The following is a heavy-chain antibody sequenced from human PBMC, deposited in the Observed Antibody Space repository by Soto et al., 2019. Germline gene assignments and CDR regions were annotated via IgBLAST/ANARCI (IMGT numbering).Heavy chain of an antibody. V-gene: IGHV5-51*01. CDR2: IYPGDSDT. Sequence: GESLKISCKGSGYSFTSYWIGWVRQMPGKGLEWMGIIYPGDSDTRYSPSFQGQVTISADKSISTAYLQWSSLKASDTAMYYCAIRGFLEWLLSPFDYWGQGSLIPVSS. J-gene: IGHJ4*02. CDR3: AIRGFLEWLLSPFDY. D-gene: IGHD3-3*01. CDR1: GYSFTSYW.